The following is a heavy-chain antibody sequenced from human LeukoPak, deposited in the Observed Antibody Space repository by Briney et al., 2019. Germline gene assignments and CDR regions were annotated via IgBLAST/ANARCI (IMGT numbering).Heavy chain of an antibody. CDR1: GFTFSSYG. Sequence: GRSLRLSCAASGFTFSSYGMHWVRQAPGKGLEWVAVISYDGSNKYYADSVKGRFTISRDNSKNTLYLQMNSLRAEDTAVYYCARIPATWGQGTLVTVSS. CDR3: ARIPAT. J-gene: IGHJ5*02. CDR2: ISYDGSNK. V-gene: IGHV3-30*03.